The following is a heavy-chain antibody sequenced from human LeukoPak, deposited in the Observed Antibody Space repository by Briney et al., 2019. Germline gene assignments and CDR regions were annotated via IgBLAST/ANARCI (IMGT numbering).Heavy chain of an antibody. CDR3: SKRGSDSPSCFQH. D-gene: IGHD2-21*02. Sequence: PGGSLRLSCAASGFTFSTYAMTWVRQVPGKGPEWVSAISSSGADTHYADSVKGRFTISRDNSKKTLYLQMNSLRAEDTAVYYCSKRGSDSPSCFQHWGQGTLVTVSS. CDR2: ISSSGADT. J-gene: IGHJ1*01. CDR1: GFTFSTYA. V-gene: IGHV3-23*01.